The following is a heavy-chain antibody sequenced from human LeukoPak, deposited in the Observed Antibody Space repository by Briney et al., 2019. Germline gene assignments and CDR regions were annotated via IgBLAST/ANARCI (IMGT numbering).Heavy chain of an antibody. CDR1: GFTFSSYA. CDR2: ISYDGSNK. J-gene: IGHJ4*02. CDR3: ARGNVRGYSYGFDY. D-gene: IGHD5-18*01. V-gene: IGHV3-30-3*01. Sequence: GRSLRLSCAASGFTFSSYAMHWVRQAPGKGLEWVAVISYDGSNKYYADSVKGRFTISRDNSKNTLYLQVNSLRAEDTAVYFCARGNVRGYSYGFDYWGQGTLVTVSS.